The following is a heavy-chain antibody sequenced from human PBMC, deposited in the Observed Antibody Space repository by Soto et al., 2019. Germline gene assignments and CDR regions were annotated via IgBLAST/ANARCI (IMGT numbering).Heavy chain of an antibody. CDR1: GGSIGSYY. D-gene: IGHD2-2*01. J-gene: IGHJ5*02. V-gene: IGHV4-59*01. CDR3: AREKWGYCSSTSCSPKLYNWFDP. CDR2: IYYSGST. Sequence: PSETLSLTCTVSGGSIGSYYWSWIRQPPGKGLEWIGYIYYSGSTNYNPSLKSRVTISVDTSKNQFSLKLSSVTAADTAVYYCAREKWGYCSSTSCSPKLYNWFDPWGQGTLVTVSS.